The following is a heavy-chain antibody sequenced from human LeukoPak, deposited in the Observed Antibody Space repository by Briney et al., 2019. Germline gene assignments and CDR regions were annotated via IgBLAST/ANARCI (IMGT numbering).Heavy chain of an antibody. V-gene: IGHV3-33*01. D-gene: IGHD3-22*01. CDR2: IWYDGSNK. Sequence: QSGGSLRLSCAASGFTFSSYGMHWVRQAPGKGLEWVAVIWYDGSNKYYADSVKGRFTISRDNSKNTLYLQMNSLRAEDTAVYYCARDVSSGYYGDAFDIWGQGTMVTVSS. CDR3: ARDVSSGYYGDAFDI. J-gene: IGHJ3*02. CDR1: GFTFSSYG.